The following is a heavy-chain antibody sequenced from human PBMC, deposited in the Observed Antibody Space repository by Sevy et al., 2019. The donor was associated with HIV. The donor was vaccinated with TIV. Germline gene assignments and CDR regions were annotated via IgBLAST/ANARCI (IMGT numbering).Heavy chain of an antibody. Sequence: GGSLRFSCRTFGFTFDEHAMHWVRQVPGKGLEWVSGIRWNGGSVAYADSVKGRFTISRDNTKSSLSLQMNGLRPEDTAVYYCAKSKVASVYHYYGMDVWGHGTTVTVSS. CDR3: AKSKVASVYHYYGMDV. CDR1: GFTFDEHA. CDR2: IRWNGGSV. J-gene: IGHJ6*02. V-gene: IGHV3-9*01.